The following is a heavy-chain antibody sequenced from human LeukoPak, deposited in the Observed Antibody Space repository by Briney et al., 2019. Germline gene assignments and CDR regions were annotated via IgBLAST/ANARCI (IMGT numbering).Heavy chain of an antibody. D-gene: IGHD6-13*01. CDR2: ISSSSSYI. CDR3: ARDMIAAATLYWFDP. J-gene: IGHJ5*02. Sequence: PGGSLRLSCAASGFTFSSYSMNWVRQAPGKGLEWVSSISSSSSYIYYADSVKGRFTISRDNAKNSLYLQMNSLRAEDTAVYYCARDMIAAATLYWFDPWGQGTLVTVSS. V-gene: IGHV3-21*01. CDR1: GFTFSSYS.